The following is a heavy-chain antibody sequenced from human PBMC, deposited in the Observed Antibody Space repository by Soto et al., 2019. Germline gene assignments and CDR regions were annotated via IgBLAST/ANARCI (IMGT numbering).Heavy chain of an antibody. CDR2: ISGSGGST. CDR1: GFTFSRYA. J-gene: IGHJ3*02. D-gene: IGHD3-10*01. Sequence: GGSLRLSCAASGFTFSRYAMSWVRQAPGKGLEWVSAISGSGGSTYYADPVKGRFTISRDNSKNTLYLQMNSLRAEDTAVYYCAKDELWLGETTPFDIWGQGTIVTLSS. V-gene: IGHV3-23*01. CDR3: AKDELWLGETTPFDI.